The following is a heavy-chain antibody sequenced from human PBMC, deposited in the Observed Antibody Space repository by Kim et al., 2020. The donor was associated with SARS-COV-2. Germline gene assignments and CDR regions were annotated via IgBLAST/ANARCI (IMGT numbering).Heavy chain of an antibody. V-gene: IGHV3-23*01. CDR3: AKGSWNWNCRSGGWGYFDY. CDR1: GFTFSNYA. Sequence: GGSLRLSCAASGFTFSNYAVSWVRQAPGKGLEWVSAISGGGGSTYYADSVKGRFTISRDNSKNTLYLQMNRLRAEDTAVYYCAKGSWNWNCRSGGWGYFDYWGQGTLVTVSS. CDR2: ISGGGGST. D-gene: IGHD1-7*01. J-gene: IGHJ4*02.